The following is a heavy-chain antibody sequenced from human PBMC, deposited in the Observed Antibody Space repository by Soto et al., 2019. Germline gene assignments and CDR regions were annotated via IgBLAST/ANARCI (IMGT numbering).Heavy chain of an antibody. J-gene: IGHJ6*02. V-gene: IGHV3-74*01. CDR3: ARRDQIAYYYGMDV. CDR2: INSDGSST. Sequence: GGSLRLSCAASGFTFSSYGRNWVRQAPGKGLVWVSRINSDGSSTSYVDSVKGRFTISRDNAKNTLYLQMNSLRAEDTAVYYCARRDQIAYYYGMDVWGQGTTVTVSS. CDR1: GFTFSSYG. D-gene: IGHD2-21*01.